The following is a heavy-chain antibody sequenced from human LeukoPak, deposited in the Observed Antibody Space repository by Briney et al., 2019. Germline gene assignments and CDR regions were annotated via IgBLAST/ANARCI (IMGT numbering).Heavy chain of an antibody. CDR3: ARETFETDYYYYYMDV. V-gene: IGHV4-61*02. J-gene: IGHJ6*03. CDR2: ISSSGST. Sequence: SETLSLTCTVSGDSISSGDYYWSWIRQPAGKGLEWIGRISSSGSTNYNPSLRSRVTISVDTSKNQFSLRLSSVTAADTAVYYCARETFETDYYYYYMDVWGKGTTVTISS. CDR1: GDSISSGDYY. D-gene: IGHD1-14*01.